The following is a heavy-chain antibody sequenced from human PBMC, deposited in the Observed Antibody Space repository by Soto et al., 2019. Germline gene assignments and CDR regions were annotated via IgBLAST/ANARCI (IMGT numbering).Heavy chain of an antibody. CDR2: IYYSGST. CDR3: ARETITMVRGVIENWFDP. Sequence: QVQLQESGPGLVKPSQTLSLTCTVSGGSISSGDYYWSWIRQPPGKGLEWIGYIYYSGSTYYNPSLKSRFTISVNTSKNQYSLKLSSVTAADTAVYYCARETITMVRGVIENWFDPWGQGTLVTVSS. J-gene: IGHJ5*02. CDR1: GGSISSGDYY. D-gene: IGHD3-10*01. V-gene: IGHV4-30-4*01.